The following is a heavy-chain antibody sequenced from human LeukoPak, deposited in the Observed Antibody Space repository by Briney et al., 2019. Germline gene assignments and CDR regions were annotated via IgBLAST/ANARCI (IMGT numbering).Heavy chain of an antibody. CDR3: ARLDCAADTWYNY. V-gene: IGHV4-59*08. CDR1: GDSISSDY. CDR2: IKYSGST. Sequence: SETLSLTCIVSGDSISSDYWSWIRQPPGKGLEWIGNIKYSGSTNYNPSLKSRVILSIDTSKNEVSLSLRSVTAADTAVYYCARLDCAADTWYNYWGQGTLVTVSS. D-gene: IGHD6-13*01. J-gene: IGHJ4*02.